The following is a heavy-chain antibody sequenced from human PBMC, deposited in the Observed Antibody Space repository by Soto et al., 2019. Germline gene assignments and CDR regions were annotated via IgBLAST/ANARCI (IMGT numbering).Heavy chain of an antibody. CDR3: AREASAVLALDY. V-gene: IGHV3-23*01. D-gene: IGHD6-19*01. J-gene: IGHJ4*02. CDR1: GFTLSMSA. CDR2: ISDSGDRT. Sequence: EVQLMESGGGLVQPGGSLRLSCAGSGFTLSMSAVSWVRQAPGKGLEWVSYISDSGDRTYYADSVKGRFTISRDRSKNTVSLQMNTLRAEDTALYYCAREASAVLALDYWGQGTLVTVSS.